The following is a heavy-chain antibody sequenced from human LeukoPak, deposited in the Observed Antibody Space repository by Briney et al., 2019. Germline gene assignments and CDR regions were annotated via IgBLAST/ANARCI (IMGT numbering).Heavy chain of an antibody. CDR2: IYYSGST. J-gene: IGHJ4*02. D-gene: IGHD3-9*01. CDR3: ARGLRYYDILTGYYREGYYFDY. CDR1: GGSISSYY. Sequence: PSETLSLTCTVSGGSISSYYWSWIRQPPGKGLEWIGYIYYSGSTNYNPYLKSRVTISVDTSKTQCSLKLSSVTAADKAVYYCARGLRYYDILTGYYREGYYFDYWGQGTLVTVSS. V-gene: IGHV4-59*01.